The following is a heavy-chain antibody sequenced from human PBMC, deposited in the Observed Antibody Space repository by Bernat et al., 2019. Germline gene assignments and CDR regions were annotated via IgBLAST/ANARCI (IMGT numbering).Heavy chain of an antibody. V-gene: IGHV4-39*01. CDR2: IYYSGST. CDR1: GGSISSSSYY. J-gene: IGHJ3*02. Sequence: QLQLQESGPGLVKPSETLSLTCTVSGGSISSSSYYWGWIRQPPGKGLEWIGSIYYSGSTYYNPSLKSRVTISVDTSTNQFALKLSSVTAADTAVYYCARHSSDPLRAFDIWGQGTMVTVSS. CDR3: ARHSSDPLRAFDI.